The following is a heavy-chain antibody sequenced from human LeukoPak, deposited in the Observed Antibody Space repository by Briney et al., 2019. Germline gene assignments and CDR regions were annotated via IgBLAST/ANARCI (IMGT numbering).Heavy chain of an antibody. CDR3: ARGQASYYYDSSGYYTTGYYFDY. CDR1: GFTFDDYA. CDR2: ISWNSGSI. D-gene: IGHD3-22*01. Sequence: GGSLRLSCAASGFTFDDYAMHWVRQAPGKGLEWVSGISWNSGSIGYADSVKGRFTISRDNAKNTLYLQMNSLRAEDTAVYYCARGQASYYYDSSGYYTTGYYFDYWGQGTLVTVSS. J-gene: IGHJ4*02. V-gene: IGHV3-9*01.